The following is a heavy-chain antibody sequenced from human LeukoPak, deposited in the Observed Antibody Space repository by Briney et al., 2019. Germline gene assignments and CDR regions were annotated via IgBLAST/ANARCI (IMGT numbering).Heavy chain of an antibody. CDR2: IYTTGNT. J-gene: IGHJ4*02. V-gene: IGHV4-61*02. Sequence: SQTLSLTCTVSGDSISSGRYFWNWIRQPAGKTLEWIGRIYTTGNTDYNPSLRGRFTISVDTSKNQFSLKLSSVTAADTAVYYCARGRYSSPLFDYWGQGALVTVSS. CDR1: GDSISSGRYF. D-gene: IGHD6-13*01. CDR3: ARGRYSSPLFDY.